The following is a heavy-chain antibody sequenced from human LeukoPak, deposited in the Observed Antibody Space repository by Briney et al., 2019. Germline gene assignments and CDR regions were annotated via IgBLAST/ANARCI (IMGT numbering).Heavy chain of an antibody. CDR2: IYPGDSDT. Sequence: KSGESLKISCKGSGYIFTSYWIGWVRQMPGKGLEWMGIIYPGDSDTRYSPSFQGQVTISADKSISTAYLQWSSLKASDTAMYYCARLYYYDSSGYYPDYWGQGTLVTVSS. CDR1: GYIFTSYW. CDR3: ARLYYYDSSGYYPDY. D-gene: IGHD3-22*01. J-gene: IGHJ4*02. V-gene: IGHV5-51*01.